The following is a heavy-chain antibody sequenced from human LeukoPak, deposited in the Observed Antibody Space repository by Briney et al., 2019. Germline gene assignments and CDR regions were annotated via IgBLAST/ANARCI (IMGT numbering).Heavy chain of an antibody. J-gene: IGHJ6*03. Sequence: SGTLSLSCSVSDVSITMYCWTWIRQAPGKGLEWIGYVNHTGSTKFNPSLNGRVSISRDTTKSLFSLRLRSVTAADTAVYFCARGRVSSSTWYSTYDYYFYMDVWGKGTTVTVSS. CDR1: DVSITMYC. CDR3: ARGRVSSSTWYSTYDYYFYMDV. V-gene: IGHV4-59*01. D-gene: IGHD1-1*01. CDR2: VNHTGST.